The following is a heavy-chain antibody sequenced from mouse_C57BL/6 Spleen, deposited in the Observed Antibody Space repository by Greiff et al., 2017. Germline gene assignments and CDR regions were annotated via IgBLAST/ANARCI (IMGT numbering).Heavy chain of an antibody. D-gene: IGHD3-2*02. CDR1: GYTFTSYW. CDR2: IYPGSGST. V-gene: IGHV1-55*01. J-gene: IGHJ3*01. CDR3: AREDSSGYAGSY. Sequence: QMQLKQPGAELVKPGASVKMSCKASGYTFTSYWITWVKQRPGQGLEWIGDIYPGSGSTNYNEKFKSKATLTVDTSSSTAYMQLSSLTSEDSAVYYCAREDSSGYAGSYWGQGTLVTVSA.